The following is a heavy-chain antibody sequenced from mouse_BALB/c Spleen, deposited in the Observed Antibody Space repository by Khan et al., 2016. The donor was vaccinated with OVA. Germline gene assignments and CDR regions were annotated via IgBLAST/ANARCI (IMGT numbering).Heavy chain of an antibody. CDR3: ARSPYGSFAY. Sequence: EVELVESGGGLVKPGGSLKLSCAASGFTFSTYAMSWVRQTPEKRLEWVATISSDGGYTYYPDSVKGRFTISRDNARNTLYLQMSSLRSDDTAMYYCARSPYGSFAYWGQGTLVTVSA. CDR1: GFTFSTYA. D-gene: IGHD2-1*01. J-gene: IGHJ3*01. V-gene: IGHV5-9-3*01. CDR2: ISSDGGYT.